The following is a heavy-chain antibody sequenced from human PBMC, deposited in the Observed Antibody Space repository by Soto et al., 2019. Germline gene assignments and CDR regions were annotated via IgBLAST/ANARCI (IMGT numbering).Heavy chain of an antibody. Sequence: PSQTRSLPCAISGESVSINCCSWNWIRQSPSRGLEWLGRTYYRSKWYYDYAESVKSRIFINADTSKNQFSLQLNSVTPEDAAVYYCARDPGYSIDYRGQGTLVTVSS. CDR1: GESVSINCCS. CDR2: TYYRSKWYY. CDR3: ARDPGYSIDY. V-gene: IGHV6-1*01. D-gene: IGHD5-12*01. J-gene: IGHJ4*02.